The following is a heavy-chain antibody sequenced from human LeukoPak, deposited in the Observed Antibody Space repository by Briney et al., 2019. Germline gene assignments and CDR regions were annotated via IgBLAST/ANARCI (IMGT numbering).Heavy chain of an antibody. V-gene: IGHV3-7*01. CDR2: INQNGSAK. J-gene: IGHJ3*02. Sequence: GGSLRLSCAASGFSFSIYWMSWVRQAPGKGLEWVANINQNGSAKYYVDSVKGRFTISRDNAKNTLSLQMNSLRAEDTAVYYCARDHDYGDPPSAFDIWGQGTMVTVSS. CDR3: ARDHDYGDPPSAFDI. CDR1: GFSFSIYW. D-gene: IGHD4-17*01.